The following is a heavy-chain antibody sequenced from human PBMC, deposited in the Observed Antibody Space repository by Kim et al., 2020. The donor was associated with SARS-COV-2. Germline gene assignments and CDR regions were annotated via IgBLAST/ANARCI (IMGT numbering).Heavy chain of an antibody. CDR2: TYYRSKWYN. CDR3: ARDSVPSSSPAYYFDY. V-gene: IGHV6-1*01. CDR1: GDSVSSNSAA. J-gene: IGHJ4*02. D-gene: IGHD6-13*01. Sequence: SQTLSLTCAISGDSVSSNSAAWNWIRQSPSRGLEWLGRTYYRSKWYNDYAVSVKSRITINPDTSKNQFSLQLNSVTPEDTAVYYCARDSVPSSSPAYYFDYWGQGTLVTVSS.